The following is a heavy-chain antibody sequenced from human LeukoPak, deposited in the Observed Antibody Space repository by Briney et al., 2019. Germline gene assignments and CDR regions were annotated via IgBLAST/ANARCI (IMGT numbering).Heavy chain of an antibody. CDR2: ISYDGSNK. Sequence: GGSLRLSCAASGFTFDDYAMHWVRQAPGKGLEWVAVISYDGSNKYYADSVKGRFTISRDNSKNTLYLQMNSLRAEDTAVYYCAKLDEYTNSSGDYWGQGTLVTVSS. J-gene: IGHJ4*02. CDR3: AKLDEYTNSSGDY. D-gene: IGHD6-6*01. V-gene: IGHV3-30*04. CDR1: GFTFDDYA.